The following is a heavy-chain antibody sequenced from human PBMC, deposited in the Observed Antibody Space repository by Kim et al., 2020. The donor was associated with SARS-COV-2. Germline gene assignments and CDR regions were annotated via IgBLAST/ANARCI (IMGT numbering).Heavy chain of an antibody. CDR2: IYYSGST. D-gene: IGHD3-3*01. Sequence: SETLSLTCTVSGGSISSGDYYWSWIRQPPGKGLEWIGYIYYSGSTYYNPSLKSRVTISVDTSKNQFSLKLSSVTAADTAVYYCARVGSGFAFDIWGQGTMVTVSS. CDR3: ARVGSGFAFDI. CDR1: GGSISSGDYY. V-gene: IGHV4-30-4*01. J-gene: IGHJ3*02.